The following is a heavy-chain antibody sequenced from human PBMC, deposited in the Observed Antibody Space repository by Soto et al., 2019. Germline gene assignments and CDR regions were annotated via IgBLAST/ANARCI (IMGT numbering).Heavy chain of an antibody. CDR2: INAGNGNT. Sequence: QVQLVQSGAEVKKPGASVKVSCKASGYTFTSYAMHWVRQAPGQRLEWMGWINAGNGNTKYSEKFQGRVTITSDTSASTAYMELSSLRSEDTAVYYCARVRAARPNLFAPWGQGTLVTVSS. CDR3: ARVRAARPNLFAP. J-gene: IGHJ5*02. CDR1: GYTFTSYA. D-gene: IGHD6-6*01. V-gene: IGHV1-3*01.